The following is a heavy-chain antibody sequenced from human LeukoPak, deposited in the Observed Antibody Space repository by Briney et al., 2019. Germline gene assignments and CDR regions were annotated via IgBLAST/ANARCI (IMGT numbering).Heavy chain of an antibody. V-gene: IGHV4-59*01. J-gene: IGHJ5*02. D-gene: IGHD6-6*01. CDR2: VYYSGGT. Sequence: PSETLSLTCSVSDGSISSYYWSWIRQPPGKGLEWIGYVYYSGGTNYNPSLKSRVTISVDTSKNQFSLKLSSVTAADTVVYYCALADSSSDWFDPWGQGTLVTVSS. CDR3: ALADSSSDWFDP. CDR1: DGSISSYY.